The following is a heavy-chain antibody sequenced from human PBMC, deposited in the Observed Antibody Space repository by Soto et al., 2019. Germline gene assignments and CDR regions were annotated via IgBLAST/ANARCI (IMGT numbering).Heavy chain of an antibody. CDR2: IKQDGSEK. V-gene: IGHV3-7*03. CDR3: AREGVVVVVAAIDY. D-gene: IGHD2-15*01. CDR1: GFTFSSYW. Sequence: EVQLVESGGGLVQPGGSLRLSCAASGFTFSSYWMSWVRQAPGKGLEWVANIKQDGSEKYYVDSVKGRFTISRDNAKNSLYLQMNSLRAEDTAVYYCAREGVVVVVAAIDYWGQGTTVTVSS. J-gene: IGHJ4*03.